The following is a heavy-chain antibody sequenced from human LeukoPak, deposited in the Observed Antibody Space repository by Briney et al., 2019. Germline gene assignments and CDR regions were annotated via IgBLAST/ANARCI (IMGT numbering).Heavy chain of an antibody. J-gene: IGHJ4*02. CDR3: ARAIGRGPFDY. V-gene: IGHV4-38-2*02. CDR2: IYHSGST. CDR1: GYSISSGYY. Sequence: SETLSLTCTVSGYSISSGYYWGWIRQPPGKGLEWIGSIYHSGSTYYNPSLKSRVTISVDTSKNQFSLKLSSVTAADTAVYYCARAIGRGPFDYWGQGTLVTVSS.